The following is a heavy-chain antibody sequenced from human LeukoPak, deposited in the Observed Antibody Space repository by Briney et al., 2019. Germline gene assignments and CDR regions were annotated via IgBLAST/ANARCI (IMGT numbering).Heavy chain of an antibody. CDR1: GFTFSSYA. CDR3: AREKPGNYYGSGSYYFDY. CDR2: ISYDGGNK. Sequence: GRSLRLSCAASGFTFSSYAMHWVRQAPGKGLEWVAVISYDGGNKYYADSVKGRFTISRDNSKNTLYLQMNSLRAEDTAVYYCAREKPGNYYGSGSYYFDYWAREPWSPSPQ. V-gene: IGHV3-30-3*01. J-gene: IGHJ4*02. D-gene: IGHD3-10*01.